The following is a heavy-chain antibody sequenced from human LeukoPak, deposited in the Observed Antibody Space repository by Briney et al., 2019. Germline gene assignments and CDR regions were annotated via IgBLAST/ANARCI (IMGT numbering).Heavy chain of an antibody. CDR2: INHSGST. Sequence: PSETLSLTCAVYGGSFSGYYWSWIRQPPGKGLEWIGEINHSGSTNYNPSLKSRVTISVDTSKNQFSLKLSSVTAADRAVYCCARRVAKITFGGVIVYFDYWGQGTLVTVSS. D-gene: IGHD3-16*02. J-gene: IGHJ4*02. CDR1: GGSFSGYY. CDR3: ARRVAKITFGGVIVYFDY. V-gene: IGHV4-34*01.